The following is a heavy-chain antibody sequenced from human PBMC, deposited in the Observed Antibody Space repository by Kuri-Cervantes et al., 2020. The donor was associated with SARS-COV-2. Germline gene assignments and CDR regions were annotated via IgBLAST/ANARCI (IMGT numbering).Heavy chain of an antibody. Sequence: GESLKISCAASGFTVSSNYMSWVRQAPGKGLEWLSVIYSGGSTYYADSVKGRFTISRDNSKNTLYLQMNSLRAEDTAVYYCARVAKSGWNANNWFDPWGQGTLVTVSS. CDR3: ARVAKSGWNANNWFDP. J-gene: IGHJ5*02. CDR1: GFTVSSNY. CDR2: IYSGGST. V-gene: IGHV3-66*01. D-gene: IGHD1-1*01.